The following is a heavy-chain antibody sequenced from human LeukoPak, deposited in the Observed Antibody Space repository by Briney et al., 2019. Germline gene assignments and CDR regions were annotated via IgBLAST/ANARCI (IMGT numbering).Heavy chain of an antibody. J-gene: IGHJ5*02. Sequence: ASVKVSCKASGYTFTGSYMHWVRQAPGQGLEWMGWINPNSGGTKYAQNFQGRVTMTRDTSISTAYMELSRLRSDDTAVYYCARGGDRSSSPFDPWGQGTLVTVSS. CDR2: INPNSGGT. CDR1: GYTFTGSY. CDR3: ARGGDRSSSPFDP. D-gene: IGHD6-6*01. V-gene: IGHV1-2*02.